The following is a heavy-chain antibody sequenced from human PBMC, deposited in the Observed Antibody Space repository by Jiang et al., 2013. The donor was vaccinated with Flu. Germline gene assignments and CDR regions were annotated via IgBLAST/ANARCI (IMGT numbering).Heavy chain of an antibody. CDR1: GDSVSSNSAA. Sequence: SGDSVSSNSAAWNWIRQSPSRGLEWLGRTYYRSKWYNDYAVSVKSRITVNPDTTKNQFSLQLNSVTPEDTAVYFCARENLPRRDFENSGWHWHFDLWGRGTLVTVSS. CDR2: TYYRSKWYN. J-gene: IGHJ2*01. CDR3: ARENLPRRDFENSGWHWHFDL. V-gene: IGHV6-1*01. D-gene: IGHD6-19*01.